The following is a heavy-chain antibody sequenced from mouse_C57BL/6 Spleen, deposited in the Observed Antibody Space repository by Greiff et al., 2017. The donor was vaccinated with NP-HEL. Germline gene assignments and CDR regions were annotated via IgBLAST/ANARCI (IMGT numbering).Heavy chain of an antibody. J-gene: IGHJ1*03. CDR1: GYTFTSYW. CDR2: INPSNGGT. Sequence: VKLMESGTELVKPGASVKLSCKASGYTFTSYWMHWVKQRPGQGLEWIGNINPSNGGTNYNEKFKSKATLTVDKSSSTAYMQLSSLTSEDSAVYYCARPLIKGYGSTDWYFDVWGTGTTVTVSS. V-gene: IGHV1-53*01. D-gene: IGHD1-1*01. CDR3: ARPLIKGYGSTDWYFDV.